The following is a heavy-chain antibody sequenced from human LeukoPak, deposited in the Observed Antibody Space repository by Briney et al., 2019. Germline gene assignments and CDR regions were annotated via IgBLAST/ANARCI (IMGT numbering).Heavy chain of an antibody. CDR2: MYYSGST. D-gene: IGHD3-22*01. Sequence: SETLSLTCSVSGGSISSDSFYWGWIRQPPGKGLEWIGSMYYSGSTYYNPSLKSRVTISVDTSKNQFSLKLSSVTAADTAVYCCARTRYYYDSNGYYTEYFQHWGPGTLVTVSS. CDR1: GGSISSDSFY. CDR3: ARTRYYYDSNGYYTEYFQH. V-gene: IGHV4-39*01. J-gene: IGHJ1*01.